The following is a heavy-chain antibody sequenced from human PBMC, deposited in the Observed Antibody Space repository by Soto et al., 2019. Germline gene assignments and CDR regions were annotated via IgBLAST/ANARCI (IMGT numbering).Heavy chain of an antibody. V-gene: IGHV1-69*13. CDR3: ARDSNGAEQHGRKYYYDSSGSASPYYYGIDV. Sequence: SVKVSCKASGGTFSSSAISLVRQAPGQGLEWMGGIIPIFGTANYAQKSQGRVRITADESKSPAYMELSSLRSEDTAVYYCARDSNGAEQHGRKYYYDSSGSASPYYYGIDVWGQGTTVTVSS. CDR1: GGTFSSSA. CDR2: IIPIFGTA. D-gene: IGHD3-22*01. J-gene: IGHJ6*02.